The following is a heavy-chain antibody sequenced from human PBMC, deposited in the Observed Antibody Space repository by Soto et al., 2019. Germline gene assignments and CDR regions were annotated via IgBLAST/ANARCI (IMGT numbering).Heavy chain of an antibody. D-gene: IGHD2-15*01. V-gene: IGHV3-11*05. Sequence: QVQLVESGGGLVKPGESLRLSCEASGFTFSDYYMSWIRQAPGKGLEWISYISGSSSDTNYADSVKGRFTISRDNAKNSLYLQMNSLRDEDTAVYYCTRGDSVTDCWGQGALVTVSS. CDR3: TRGDSVTDC. CDR1: GFTFSDYY. J-gene: IGHJ4*02. CDR2: ISGSSSDT.